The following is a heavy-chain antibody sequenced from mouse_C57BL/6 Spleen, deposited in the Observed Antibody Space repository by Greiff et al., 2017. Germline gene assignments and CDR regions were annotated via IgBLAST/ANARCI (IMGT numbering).Heavy chain of an antibody. CDR1: GYTFTSYW. V-gene: IGHV1-55*01. J-gene: IGHJ4*01. CDR3: ARFRYDYDEGAMDY. Sequence: QVHVKQSGAELVKPGASVKMSCKASGYTFTSYWITWVKQRPGQGLEWIGDIYPGSGSTNYNEKFKSKATLTVDTSSSTAYMQLSTLTSEDSAVYYCARFRYDYDEGAMDYWGQGTSVTVSS. CDR2: IYPGSGST. D-gene: IGHD2-4*01.